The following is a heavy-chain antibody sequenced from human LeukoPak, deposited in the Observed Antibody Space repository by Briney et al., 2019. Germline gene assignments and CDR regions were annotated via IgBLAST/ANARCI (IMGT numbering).Heavy chain of an antibody. CDR3: ARRGYHDAFDI. V-gene: IGHV4-59*01. Sequence: PAETLSLTCTVSNGPTNTYQWTWIRQPPGRGLEWIGNIYYSGSTNYNPSLKSRVTISVDTSRNQFSLKLSSVTAADTAVYYCARRGYHDAFDIWGQGTMVTVSS. D-gene: IGHD5-12*01. J-gene: IGHJ3*02. CDR2: IYYSGST. CDR1: NGPTNTYQ.